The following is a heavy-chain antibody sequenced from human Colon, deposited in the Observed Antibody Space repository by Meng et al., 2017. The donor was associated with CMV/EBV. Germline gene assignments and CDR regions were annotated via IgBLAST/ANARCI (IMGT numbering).Heavy chain of an antibody. Sequence: GSLRLSCAVYGGSFSGYYWSWIRQPPGKGLEWIGEINHSGSTNDNASLKSRVTISLDMSKNQFSLTLHSVTAADTAVYFCTRGKVDSSGFDNWGQGTLVTVSS. CDR1: GGSFSGYY. CDR2: INHSGST. D-gene: IGHD6-19*01. CDR3: TRGKVDSSGFDN. J-gene: IGHJ4*02. V-gene: IGHV4-34*01.